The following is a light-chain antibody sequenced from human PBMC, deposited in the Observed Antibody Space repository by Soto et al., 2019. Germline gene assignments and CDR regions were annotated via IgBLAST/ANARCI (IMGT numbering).Light chain of an antibody. CDR2: GAS. CDR3: QQYGSSPGT. CDR1: QSVSSSY. J-gene: IGKJ1*01. Sequence: EIVLTQSPGTLSLSPGERATLSCRASQSVSSSYLAWYQQKPGQAPRLHIYGASSRATGIPDRFSGTGYGTDFTLTISRVEPEDFAVYYSQQYGSSPGTFGQGTKVEIK. V-gene: IGKV3-20*01.